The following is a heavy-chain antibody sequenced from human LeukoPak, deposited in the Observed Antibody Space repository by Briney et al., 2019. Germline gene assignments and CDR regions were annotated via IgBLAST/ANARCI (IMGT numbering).Heavy chain of an antibody. D-gene: IGHD2-8*02. Sequence: GGSLRLSCAAAGFTFSSYDMNWGRQAAGKGLEWVAVISYDGSNKYYADSVKGRFTISRDNSKNTLSLQMNSLRAEDTAVYYCAKDPHTGGGWGQGTMVTVSS. CDR1: GFTFSSYD. CDR3: AKDPHTGGG. J-gene: IGHJ3*01. CDR2: ISYDGSNK. V-gene: IGHV3-30*18.